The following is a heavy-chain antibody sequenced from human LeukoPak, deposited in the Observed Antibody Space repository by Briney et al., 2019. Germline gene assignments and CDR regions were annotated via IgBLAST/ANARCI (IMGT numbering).Heavy chain of an antibody. Sequence: PGGSLRLSCAASGFTFSSYAMHWVRQAPGKGLEGVAVISYDGSNKYYADSVKGRFTISRDNSKNTLYLQMNSLRAEDTAVYYCARVDCSSTSCWGSYYGMDVWGKGTTVTVSS. V-gene: IGHV3-30*04. J-gene: IGHJ6*04. CDR2: ISYDGSNK. CDR3: ARVDCSSTSCWGSYYGMDV. CDR1: GFTFSSYA. D-gene: IGHD2-2*01.